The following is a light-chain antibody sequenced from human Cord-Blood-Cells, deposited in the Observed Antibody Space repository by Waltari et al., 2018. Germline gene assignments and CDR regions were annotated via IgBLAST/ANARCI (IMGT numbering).Light chain of an antibody. CDR2: GNS. J-gene: IGLJ3*02. Sequence: QSVLTPPPSVSETPGQWVTISCTGRIANLGSGYDVHWYQQPPGTAPKLLIYGNSNRPSGVPDRFSGAKSGTSASLAITGLQAEDEADYYCQSYDSSLSGSVFGGGTKLTVL. CDR1: IANLGSGYD. CDR3: QSYDSSLSGSV. V-gene: IGLV1-40*01.